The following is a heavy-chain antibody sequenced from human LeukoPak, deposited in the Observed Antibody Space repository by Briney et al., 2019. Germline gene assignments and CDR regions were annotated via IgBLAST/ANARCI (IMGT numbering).Heavy chain of an antibody. Sequence: RSSVTLSLTCTVSGGSISSYYWSWIRQPPGKGLEWIGYISYSGSTNFNPSLKSRVTISVDTPKNQFSLKLSSVTAADTAVYYCARVGGIYDYVWGSYRHDPFDIWGQGTMVTVSS. CDR3: ARVGGIYDYVWGSYRHDPFDI. CDR1: GGSISSYY. V-gene: IGHV4-59*01. J-gene: IGHJ3*02. CDR2: ISYSGST. D-gene: IGHD3-16*02.